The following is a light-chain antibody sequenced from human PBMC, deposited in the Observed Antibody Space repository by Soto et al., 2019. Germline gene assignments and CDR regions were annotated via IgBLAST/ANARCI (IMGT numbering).Light chain of an antibody. CDR3: QAWDTSTAWV. Sequence: SYELTQPPSVSVSPGHTASITCSGAKLGDKYASWYQQKPGQSPVVVIYQDKKRPSGIPQRFSGSNSGNTATLTITGTQAMDEADYYCQAWDTSTAWVFGGWTKVTVL. CDR2: QDK. V-gene: IGLV3-1*01. J-gene: IGLJ2*01. CDR1: KLGDKY.